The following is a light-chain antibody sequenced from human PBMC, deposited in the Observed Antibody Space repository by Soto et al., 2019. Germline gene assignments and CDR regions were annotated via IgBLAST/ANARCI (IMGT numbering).Light chain of an antibody. Sequence: EVVLTQSPATLSLSPGERATLSCRASQSVNNFLAWYQQKPGQTPRLLIFDASNRATGIPARFSGSGSGTDFTLTISSLEPEDFAVYYCQQRSNWPGFGGGTKVDIK. CDR1: QSVNNF. J-gene: IGKJ4*01. CDR3: QQRSNWPG. CDR2: DAS. V-gene: IGKV3-11*01.